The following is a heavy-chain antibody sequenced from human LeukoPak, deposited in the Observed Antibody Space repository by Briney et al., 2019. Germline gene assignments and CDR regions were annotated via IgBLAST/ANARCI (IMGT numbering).Heavy chain of an antibody. CDR2: ISYDGSNK. CDR1: GFTFSSYA. CDR3: ARDFADYYDSSHFGY. Sequence: GGSLRLSCAASGFTFSSYAMHWVRQAPGKGLEWVAVISYDGSNKYYADSVKGRFTISRDNSKNTLYLQMYSLRSDDTAVYYCARDFADYYDSSHFGYWGQGTLVTVSS. J-gene: IGHJ4*02. D-gene: IGHD3-22*01. V-gene: IGHV3-30-3*01.